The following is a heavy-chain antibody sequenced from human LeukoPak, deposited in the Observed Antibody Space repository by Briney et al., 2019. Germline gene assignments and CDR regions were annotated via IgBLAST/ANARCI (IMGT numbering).Heavy chain of an antibody. CDR3: AREGDYYDSSGYFDY. Sequence: SETLSLTCAVSGGSISSSNWWSWVRQPPGKGLEWIGEIYHSGGTDYNPSLKSRVTISVDKSKSQFSLKLSSVTAADTAVYYCAREGDYYDSSGYFDYWGQGTLVTVSS. D-gene: IGHD3-22*01. CDR1: GGSISSSNW. J-gene: IGHJ4*02. CDR2: IYHSGGT. V-gene: IGHV4-4*02.